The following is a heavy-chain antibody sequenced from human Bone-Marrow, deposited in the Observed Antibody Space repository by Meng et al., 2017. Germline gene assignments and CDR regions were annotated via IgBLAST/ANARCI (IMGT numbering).Heavy chain of an antibody. CDR1: GFTFSSYA. V-gene: IGHV3-23*01. Sequence: GESLKISCAASGFTFSSYAMSWVRQAPGKGLEWVSAISGSGGSTYYADSVKGRFTISRDNAKNALYLQLNSLRPEDTALYYCVKDRRVGGGYRSGFFDDWGQGTLVTVAS. CDR3: VKDRRVGGGYRSGFFDD. CDR2: ISGSGGST. D-gene: IGHD3-16*02. J-gene: IGHJ4*02.